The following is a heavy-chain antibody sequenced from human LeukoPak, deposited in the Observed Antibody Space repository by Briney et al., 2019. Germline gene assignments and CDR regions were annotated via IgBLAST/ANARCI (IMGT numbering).Heavy chain of an antibody. D-gene: IGHD5-12*01. CDR2: ISYDGSDK. CDR3: AKDFGGFDRSFDY. V-gene: IGHV3-30*18. J-gene: IGHJ4*02. Sequence: SGGSLRLSCAASGFTFSSYGMHWVRQAPGKGLEWVAVISYDGSDKYYTDSVKGRFTISRDNSKNTLYLQMNSLRAEDTAVYYCAKDFGGFDRSFDYWGQGTLVTVSS. CDR1: GFTFSSYG.